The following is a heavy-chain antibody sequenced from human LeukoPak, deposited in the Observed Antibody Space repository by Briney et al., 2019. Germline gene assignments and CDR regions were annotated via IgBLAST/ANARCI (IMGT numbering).Heavy chain of an antibody. CDR2: IRYDGSNK. J-gene: IGHJ6*03. V-gene: IGHV3-30*02. D-gene: IGHD2-2*02. Sequence: GGSLRLSCAASGFTFSSYGMHWVRQAPGKVLEWVAFIRYDGSNKYYADSVKGRFTISRDNSKNTLYLQMNSLRAEDTAVYYCAKEGIVVPAAIPPNYYYYYYMDVWGKGTTVTVSS. CDR3: AKEGIVVPAAIPPNYYYYYYMDV. CDR1: GFTFSSYG.